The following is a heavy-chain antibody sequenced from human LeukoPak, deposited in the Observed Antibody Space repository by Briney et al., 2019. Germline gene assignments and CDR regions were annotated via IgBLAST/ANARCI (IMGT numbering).Heavy chain of an antibody. J-gene: IGHJ1*01. V-gene: IGHV3-15*07. CDR3: TTATHSVAWFGDW. D-gene: IGHD3-10*01. CDR2: IKSKTDGGTT. CDR1: GFTFTNAW. Sequence: GGSLRLSCAASGFTFTNAWMNWARQAPGKGLEWVGRIKSKTDGGTTDYAAPVKGRFTIARDDSKDTLYLQMNSLKSEDTAVYYCTTATHSVAWFGDWWGQGTLVTVSS.